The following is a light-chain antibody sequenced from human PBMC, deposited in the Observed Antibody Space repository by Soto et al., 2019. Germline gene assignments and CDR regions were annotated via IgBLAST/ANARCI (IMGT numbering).Light chain of an antibody. Sequence: QSALTQPASVSGSPGQSITISCTGTSNDVGNYNYVSWFQQHPGKPPKLMIFEVTNRPSGVSHRFSGSKAGITASLTISGLQPEDGADYYRSSYTTNTTLVFGTGTKVTVL. J-gene: IGLJ1*01. CDR3: SSYTTNTTLV. V-gene: IGLV2-14*01. CDR1: SNDVGNYNY. CDR2: EVT.